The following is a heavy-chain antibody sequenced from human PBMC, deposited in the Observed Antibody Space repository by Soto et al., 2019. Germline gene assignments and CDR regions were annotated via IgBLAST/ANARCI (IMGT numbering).Heavy chain of an antibody. J-gene: IGHJ6*03. CDR3: ARVYYYYYMDV. V-gene: IGHV3-7*01. CDR2: IKQDGSEK. CDR1: GFTFSSYW. Sequence: GGSLRLSCAASGFTFSSYWMSWVRQAPGKGLEWVANIKQDGSEKYYVDSVKGRFTISRDNDKNSLYLQMKSLRAEDTAVYYCARVYYYYYMDVWGKGTTVTVSS.